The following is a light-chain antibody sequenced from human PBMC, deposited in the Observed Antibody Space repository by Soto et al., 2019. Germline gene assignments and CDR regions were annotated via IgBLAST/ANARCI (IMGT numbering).Light chain of an antibody. V-gene: IGLV2-11*01. J-gene: IGLJ1*01. CDR2: DVT. Sequence: QSALTQPPSVSGSPGQSVTISCTGTTSDIGGYNYVSWYQQHPGKAPKLMIFDVTKRPSGVPDRFSGSKSGNTAYLTISGLQVEDEADYYCCSFAGTCTHVFGTGTKLTVL. CDR3: CSFAGTCTHV. CDR1: TSDIGGYNY.